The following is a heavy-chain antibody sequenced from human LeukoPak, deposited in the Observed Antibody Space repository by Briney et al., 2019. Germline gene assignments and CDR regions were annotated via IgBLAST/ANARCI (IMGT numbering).Heavy chain of an antibody. CDR2: IYHSVST. J-gene: IGHJ4*02. D-gene: IGHD5-18*01. V-gene: IGHV4-4*02. CDR1: GGSISSSNW. Sequence: SETLSLTCAVSGGSISSSNWWSWVRQPPGKGLEWIGEIYHSVSTNYNLSLKSRVTISVDKSKNQFSLKLSSVTAADTAVYYCASNGYSYGYALDYWGQGTLVTVSS. CDR3: ASNGYSYGYALDY.